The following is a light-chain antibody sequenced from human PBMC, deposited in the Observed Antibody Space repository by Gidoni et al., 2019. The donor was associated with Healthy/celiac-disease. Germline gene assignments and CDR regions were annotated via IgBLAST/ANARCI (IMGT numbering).Light chain of an antibody. CDR2: GAS. Sequence: DIVLTHSPGTLSLSPGERATLSCRASQRVSSSYLAWYQQKPGQAPRLLIYGASSRATGIPDRFSGSGSGTDFTLTISRLEPEDFAVYYCQQYGSLLTFGGGTKVEIK. CDR1: QRVSSSY. V-gene: IGKV3-20*01. J-gene: IGKJ4*01. CDR3: QQYGSLLT.